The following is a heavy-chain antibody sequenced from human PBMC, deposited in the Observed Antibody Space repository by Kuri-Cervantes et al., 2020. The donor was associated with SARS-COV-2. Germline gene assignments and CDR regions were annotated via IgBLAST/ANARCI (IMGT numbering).Heavy chain of an antibody. Sequence: ASVKVSCKASGYTFSAYFLHWVRQAPGQGLEWLGWTTPNTGATHYAQSFQGSVTMTSDTSIDTAYLDVSNLRSDDTAVYYCARGDFSLAFDIWGQGTLVTVSS. D-gene: IGHD2-21*01. V-gene: IGHV1-2*02. CDR1: GYTFSAYF. CDR2: TTPNTGAT. CDR3: ARGDFSLAFDI. J-gene: IGHJ3*02.